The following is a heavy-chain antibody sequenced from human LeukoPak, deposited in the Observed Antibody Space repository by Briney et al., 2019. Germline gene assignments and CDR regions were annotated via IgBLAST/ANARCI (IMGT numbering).Heavy chain of an antibody. CDR3: ARDQAFVYCSGGTCYDDY. CDR2: INPNSGDT. Sequence: ASVKVSCKASGYTXTGYYMHWVRQAPGQGLEWMGWINPNSGDTHYAQKFQGRVTMTRDTSINTAYMELSRLRSDDTAVYYCARDQAFVYCSGGTCYDDYWGQGSLVTVSS. CDR1: GYTXTGYY. J-gene: IGHJ4*02. V-gene: IGHV1-2*02. D-gene: IGHD2-15*01.